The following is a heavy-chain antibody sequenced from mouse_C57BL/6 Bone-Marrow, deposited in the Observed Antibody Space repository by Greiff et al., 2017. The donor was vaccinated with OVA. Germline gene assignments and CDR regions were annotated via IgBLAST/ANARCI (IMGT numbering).Heavy chain of an antibody. V-gene: IGHV1-18*01. J-gene: IGHJ3*01. CDR3: ARGGDGYYVLWFAY. CDR2: INPNNGGT. CDR1: GYTFTDYN. Sequence: EVQLQQSGPELVKPGASVKIPCKASGYTFTDYNMDWVKQSHGKSLEWIGDINPNNGGTIYNQKFKGKATLTVDKSSSTAYMELRSLTSEDTAVYYCARGGDGYYVLWFAYWGQGTLVTVSA. D-gene: IGHD2-3*01.